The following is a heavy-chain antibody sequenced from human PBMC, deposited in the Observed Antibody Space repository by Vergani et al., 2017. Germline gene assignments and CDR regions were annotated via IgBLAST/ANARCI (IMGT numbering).Heavy chain of an antibody. D-gene: IGHD3-3*01. J-gene: IGHJ6*03. V-gene: IGHV4-59*01. CDR3: ARVQXNVLRFLEWTEHVANYYYYYMDV. CDR1: GGSISSYY. CDR2: IYYSGST. Sequence: QVQLQESGPGLVKPSETLSLTCTVSGGSISSYYWSWLRQPPGKGLEWIGYIYYSGSTNYNPSLKSRVTISVDTSKNQVSLKLSSVTAADTAVYYCARVQXNVLRFLEWTEHVANYYYYYMDVWGKGTTVTVSS.